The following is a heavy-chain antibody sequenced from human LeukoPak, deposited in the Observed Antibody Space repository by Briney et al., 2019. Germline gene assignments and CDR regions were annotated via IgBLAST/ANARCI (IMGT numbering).Heavy chain of an antibody. V-gene: IGHV1-18*04. CDR2: ISAYNGNT. D-gene: IGHD5-12*01. J-gene: IGHJ6*03. CDR1: EYTFTGYY. CDR3: ARGGGYDFYYYYMDV. Sequence: ASVKVSCKASEYTFTGYYMHWVRQAPGQGLEWMGWISAYNGNTNYAQKLQGRVTMTTDTSTSTAYMELRSLRSDDTAVYYCARGGGYDFYYYYMDVWGKGTTVTVSS.